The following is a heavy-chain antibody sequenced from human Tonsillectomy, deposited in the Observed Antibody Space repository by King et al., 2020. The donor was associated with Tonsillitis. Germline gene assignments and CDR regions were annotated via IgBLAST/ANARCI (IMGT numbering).Heavy chain of an antibody. CDR3: AKNKGGSSGRNWFDP. J-gene: IGHJ5*02. Sequence: VQLVESGGGVVQPGRSLRLSCAASGFTFSSYGMHWVRQAPGKGLEWVAVISYDGSNKYYADSVKGRFTISRDNSKNTLYLQMNSLRAEDTAVYYCAKNKGGSSGRNWFDPWGQGTLVTVSS. CDR2: ISYDGSNK. CDR1: GFTFSSYG. V-gene: IGHV3-30*18. D-gene: IGHD3-22*01.